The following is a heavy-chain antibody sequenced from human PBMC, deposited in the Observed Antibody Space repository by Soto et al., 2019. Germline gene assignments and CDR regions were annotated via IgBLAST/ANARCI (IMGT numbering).Heavy chain of an antibody. CDR1: GFIFRSYG. J-gene: IGHJ3*01. Sequence: QVQLVESGGGVVQPGRSLRLSCAASGFIFRSYGMHWVRQAPGKGLEWVAVISYDGNNKYFADSVKGRFTISRDNFKNTVYLQKNSLSTDDTAVYYCAKGYIAAPGVLDGIDVWGQGTMVTVSS. V-gene: IGHV3-30*18. CDR3: AKGYIAAPGVLDGIDV. D-gene: IGHD6-13*01. CDR2: ISYDGNNK.